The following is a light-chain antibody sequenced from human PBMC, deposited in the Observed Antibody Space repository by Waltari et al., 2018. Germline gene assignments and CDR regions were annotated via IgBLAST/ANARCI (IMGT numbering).Light chain of an antibody. CDR1: QSVSRA. Sequence: EIVLTQSPGSLSSSPGERVTLLCRASQSVSRALAWYQQKPGQAPRLLIFGASNRATGIPDRFSGSVSETDFSLTISRLEPEDFAVYYCQHYVRLPATFGRGTKVEIK. CDR2: GAS. V-gene: IGKV3-20*01. J-gene: IGKJ1*01. CDR3: QHYVRLPAT.